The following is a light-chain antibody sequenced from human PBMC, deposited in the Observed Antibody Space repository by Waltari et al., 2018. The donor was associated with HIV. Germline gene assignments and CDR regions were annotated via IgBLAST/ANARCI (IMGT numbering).Light chain of an antibody. J-gene: IGLJ3*02. CDR2: DNN. V-gene: IGLV1-51*01. Sequence: QSVLTPPPSLSAAPGQKVTISCSGSTSNIGTNYVSWYQQVPETAPKLILYDNNKRPSGMPDRFSGAKSGTSATLAITGLRTGDEADYYGGTWDSSVGAGVFGGGTKLTVL. CDR1: TSNIGTNY. CDR3: GTWDSSVGAGV.